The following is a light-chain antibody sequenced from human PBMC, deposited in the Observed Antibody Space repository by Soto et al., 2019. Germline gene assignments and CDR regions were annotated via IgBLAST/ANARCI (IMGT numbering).Light chain of an antibody. CDR1: NNDIGGYNL. V-gene: IGLV2-23*03. CDR3: CSFAGGASFV. J-gene: IGLJ2*01. CDR2: EGS. Sequence: QAVVTQPASVSGSPGQSITISCSGSNNDIGGYNLVSWYQQHPGKAPRLLIYEGSRRPSGVSDRFSGSKSGNTASLTISALQPEDEAHYSCCSFAGGASFVFGGGTKLTVL.